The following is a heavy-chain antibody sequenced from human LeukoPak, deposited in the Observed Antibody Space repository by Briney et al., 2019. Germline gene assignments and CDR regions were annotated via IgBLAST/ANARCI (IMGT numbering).Heavy chain of an antibody. V-gene: IGHV4-59*11. Sequence: PSETLSLTCTVSGGSISSHYWSWVRQPPGQGLEWLAYIYDSGNTNYNPSLKSRLSISMDTSKNQFSLNLTSVTAADTAVYYCAREVLQGSSQGMDVRGKGTTVIVSS. D-gene: IGHD3-3*01. CDR1: GGSISSHY. CDR3: AREVLQGSSQGMDV. CDR2: IYDSGNT. J-gene: IGHJ6*04.